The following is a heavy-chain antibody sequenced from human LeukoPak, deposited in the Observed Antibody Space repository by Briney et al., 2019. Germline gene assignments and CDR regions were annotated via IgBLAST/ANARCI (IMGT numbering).Heavy chain of an antibody. CDR2: IYYSGST. CDR3: ARDLRGYSGYEMDV. CDR1: GGSISSYY. Sequence: SETLSLTCTVSGGSISSYYWSWIRQPPGKGLEWIGYIYYSGSTNYNPSLKSRVTISVDTSKNQFSLKLSSVTAADTAVYYCARDLRGYSGYEMDVWGKGTTVTVSS. J-gene: IGHJ6*04. D-gene: IGHD5-12*01. V-gene: IGHV4-59*12.